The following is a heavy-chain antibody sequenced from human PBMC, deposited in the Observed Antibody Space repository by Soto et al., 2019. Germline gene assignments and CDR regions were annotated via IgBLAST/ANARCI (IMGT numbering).Heavy chain of an antibody. CDR2: IYWDDDK. J-gene: IGHJ4*02. CDR3: ALQRYGEFAY. D-gene: IGHD5-18*01. Sequence: QITLKESGPTLVTPTQTLTLTCTLSGFSLSTLGVGVGWIRQPPGKALEWLALIYWDDDKRYIPSLKSRLTITKDTSKNQVVPTVTNVDPEDTATYYCALQRYGEFAYWGPGTLVTVSS. V-gene: IGHV2-5*02. CDR1: GFSLSTLGVG.